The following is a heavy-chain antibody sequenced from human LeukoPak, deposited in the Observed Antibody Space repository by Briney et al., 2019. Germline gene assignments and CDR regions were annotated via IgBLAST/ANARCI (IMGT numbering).Heavy chain of an antibody. J-gene: IGHJ2*01. CDR2: INPNSGGT. D-gene: IGHD2-2*01. CDR3: ATGYCSSTSCPRDYWYFDL. Sequence: RASVKVSCKASGYTFTGYYMHWVRQAPGQGLEWMGRINPNSGGTNYAQKFQGRVTMTRDTSISTAYMELSRLRSDDTAVYYCATGYCSSTSCPRDYWYFDLWGRGTLVTVSS. CDR1: GYTFTGYY. V-gene: IGHV1-2*06.